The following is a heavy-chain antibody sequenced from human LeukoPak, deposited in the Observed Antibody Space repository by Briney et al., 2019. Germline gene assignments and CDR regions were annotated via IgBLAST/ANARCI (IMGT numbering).Heavy chain of an antibody. CDR2: IYPSDSDT. CDR1: GYSFTSYW. D-gene: IGHD3-10*01. J-gene: IGHJ3*02. Sequence: GESLKISCKGSGYSFTSYWIGWVRQVPGKGLEWMGIIYPSDSDTTYSPSFQGQVTISADKSISTASLQWSSLKASDTAMYYCARHYGSGSYDAFDIWGQGTMVTVSS. CDR3: ARHYGSGSYDAFDI. V-gene: IGHV5-51*01.